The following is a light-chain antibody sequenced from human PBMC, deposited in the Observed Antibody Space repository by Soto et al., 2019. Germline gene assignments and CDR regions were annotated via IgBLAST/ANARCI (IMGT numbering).Light chain of an antibody. CDR2: DVS. CDR3: SSYTSSSTRL. J-gene: IGLJ2*01. Sequence: QSALTQPASVSGSPGQSITISCTGTSSDVGGYNYVSWYQQHPGKAPKLIIYDVSYRPSGVSNRFSGSTSGNTASLTISGLQAADEAAYYCSSYTSSSTRLFGGGTQLTVL. CDR1: SSDVGGYNY. V-gene: IGLV2-14*03.